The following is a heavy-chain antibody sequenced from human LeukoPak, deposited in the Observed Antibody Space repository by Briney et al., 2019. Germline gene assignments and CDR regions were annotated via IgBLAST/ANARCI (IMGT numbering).Heavy chain of an antibody. Sequence: QTGGSLRLSCAASGFAFSDYSMNWVRQAPGKGLQWVSYISSSDNTIHYADSVKGRFTISRDNAKNSLYLEMNSLRDEDTAVYYCAGVHRGYSYGRLDYWGQGTLVTVSS. CDR2: ISSSDNTI. CDR1: GFAFSDYS. J-gene: IGHJ4*02. CDR3: AGVHRGYSYGRLDY. D-gene: IGHD5-18*01. V-gene: IGHV3-48*02.